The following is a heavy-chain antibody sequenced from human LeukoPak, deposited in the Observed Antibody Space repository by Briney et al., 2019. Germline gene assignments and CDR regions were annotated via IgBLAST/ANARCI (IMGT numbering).Heavy chain of an antibody. CDR2: IYYSGST. Sequence: SETLSLTCTVSGGSISSYYWSWVRQPPGKGLEWIGYIYYSGSTNYNPSLKSRVTISVDTSKNQFSLKLSSETAADTAVHYCARDSPRGPDYWGQGTLVTVSS. J-gene: IGHJ4*02. CDR3: ARDSPRGPDY. D-gene: IGHD3-10*01. CDR1: GGSISSYY. V-gene: IGHV4-59*01.